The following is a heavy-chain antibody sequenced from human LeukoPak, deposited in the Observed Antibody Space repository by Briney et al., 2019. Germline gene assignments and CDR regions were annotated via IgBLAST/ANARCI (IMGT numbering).Heavy chain of an antibody. D-gene: IGHD2-15*01. CDR2: INTNTGNP. CDR1: GYTFTSYA. CDR3: ARERSYCSGGSCRGNAFDI. Sequence: RASVKVSCKASGYTFTSYAMNWVRQAPGQGLERMGWINTNTGNPTYAQGFTGRFVFSLDTSVSTAYLQISSLKAEDTAVYYCARERSYCSGGSCRGNAFDIWGQGTMVTVSS. J-gene: IGHJ3*02. V-gene: IGHV7-4-1*02.